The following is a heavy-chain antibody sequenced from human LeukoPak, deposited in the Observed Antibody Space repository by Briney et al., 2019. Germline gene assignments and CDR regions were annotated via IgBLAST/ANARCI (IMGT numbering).Heavy chain of an antibody. D-gene: IGHD4-17*01. J-gene: IGHJ4*02. CDR3: ARSEGTTVTMFDY. V-gene: IGHV3-30-3*01. Sequence: PGGSLRLSCAASGFTFSNYPMHWARQAPGKGLEWVAVIPYDGSNNYYSDSVKGRFTISRDNSKNTLYLQMNSLRPEDTAVYYCARSEGTTVTMFDYWGQGTLVTVSS. CDR1: GFTFSNYP. CDR2: IPYDGSNN.